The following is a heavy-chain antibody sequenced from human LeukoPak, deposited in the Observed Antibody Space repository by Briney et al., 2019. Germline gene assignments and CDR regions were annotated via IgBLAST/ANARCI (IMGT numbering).Heavy chain of an antibody. CDR1: GFTFSSYA. V-gene: IGHV3-30-3*01. CDR3: ARDYSYDILTGTRFDY. J-gene: IGHJ4*02. CDR2: ISYDGSNK. D-gene: IGHD3-9*01. Sequence: PGRSLRLSCAASGFTFSSYAMHWVRQAPGKGLEWVAVISYDGSNKYYADSVKGRFTISRDNSKNTLYLQMNSLRAEDTAVYYCARDYSYDILTGTRFDYWGQGTLVTVSS.